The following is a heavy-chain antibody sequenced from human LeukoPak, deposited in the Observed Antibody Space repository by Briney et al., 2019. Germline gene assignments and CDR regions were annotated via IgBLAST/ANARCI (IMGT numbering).Heavy chain of an antibody. CDR2: ISYDGSNK. CDR1: GFTSSNYA. D-gene: IGHD6-6*01. Sequence: GGSLRLSCAASGFTSSNYAMHWVRQAPGKGLEWVAVISYDGSNKYYADSVKGRFTISRDNSKNTLYLQMNSLRAEDTAVYYCARDVWYTSSTAAHYWGQGTLCTVSS. V-gene: IGHV3-30*04. J-gene: IGHJ4*02. CDR3: ARDVWYTSSTAAHY.